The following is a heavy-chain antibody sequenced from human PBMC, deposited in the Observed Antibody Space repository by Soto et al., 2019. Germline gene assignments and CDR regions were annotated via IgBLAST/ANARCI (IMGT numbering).Heavy chain of an antibody. Sequence: QVQLHQRGAGLLKPSETLSLTCAVSGASVSGQYWSWIRQPPGKGLEWVGESIPTGSTTYNPSLKCRLSFSLDTSKNHCSLDLTSVSVADTAVYYCARGGISMAWNYYYYGMDVWGQGTTVTVSS. D-gene: IGHD2-8*01. CDR1: GASVSGQY. CDR3: ARGGISMAWNYYYYGMDV. CDR2: SIPTGST. V-gene: IGHV4-34*01. J-gene: IGHJ6*02.